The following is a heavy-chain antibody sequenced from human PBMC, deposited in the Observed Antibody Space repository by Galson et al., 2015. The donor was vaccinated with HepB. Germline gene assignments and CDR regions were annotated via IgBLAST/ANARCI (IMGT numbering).Heavy chain of an antibody. V-gene: IGHV3-23*01. CDR2: ISGSGGST. CDR1: GFTFSSYA. J-gene: IGHJ4*02. Sequence: SLRLSCAASGFTFSSYAMSWVRQAPGKGLEWVSAISGSGGSTYYADSVKGRFTISRDNSKNTLYLQMNSLRAEDTAVYYCANVEDIVVVTAIGAYWGQGTLVTVSS. CDR3: ANVEDIVVVTAIGAY. D-gene: IGHD2-21*02.